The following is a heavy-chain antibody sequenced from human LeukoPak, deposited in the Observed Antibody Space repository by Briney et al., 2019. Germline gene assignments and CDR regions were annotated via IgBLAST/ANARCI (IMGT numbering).Heavy chain of an antibody. CDR1: GGSISSSSYY. V-gene: IGHV4-39*07. Sequence: SETLSLTCTVSGGSISSSSYYWGWIRQPPGKGLERIGSNYYSGSTYYNPPLKSQVTISVDTSKNQFSLKLSSVTAADTAVYYCATIFGVVIQPDYFDYWGQGTLVTVSS. D-gene: IGHD3-3*01. CDR3: ATIFGVVIQPDYFDY. CDR2: NYYSGST. J-gene: IGHJ4*02.